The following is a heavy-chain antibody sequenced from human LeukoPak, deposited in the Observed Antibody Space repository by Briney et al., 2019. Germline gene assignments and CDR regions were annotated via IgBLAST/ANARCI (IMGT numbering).Heavy chain of an antibody. V-gene: IGHV1-2*02. CDR1: GYTLTDHF. CDR2: INPNSGDT. Sequence: GAXVKVSCKASGYTLTDHFMHWVRQAPGQGLEWMGWINPNSGDTKYEQKFQGRVTMTRDTSISTAYMEVSRLRSDDTAVYYCARLGTYYYDGSGYYPLTGYFDYWGQGTLVTVSS. CDR3: ARLGTYYYDGSGYYPLTGYFDY. J-gene: IGHJ4*02. D-gene: IGHD3-22*01.